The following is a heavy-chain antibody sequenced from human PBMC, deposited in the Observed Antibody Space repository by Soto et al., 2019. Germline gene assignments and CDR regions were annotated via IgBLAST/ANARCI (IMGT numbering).Heavy chain of an antibody. CDR1: GFTFDDYA. D-gene: IGHD3-22*01. Sequence: GGSLRLSCAASGFTFDDYAMHWVRQAPGKGLEWVSGISWNSGSIGYADSVKGRFTISRDNAKNSLYLQMNSLRAEDTALYYCAKDLKGDSSGYLFDAFDIWGQGTMVTVS. V-gene: IGHV3-9*01. J-gene: IGHJ3*02. CDR3: AKDLKGDSSGYLFDAFDI. CDR2: ISWNSGSI.